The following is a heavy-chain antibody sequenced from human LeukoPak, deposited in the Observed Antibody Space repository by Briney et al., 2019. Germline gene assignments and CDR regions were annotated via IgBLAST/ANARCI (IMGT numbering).Heavy chain of an antibody. CDR2: ISSSSSYI. V-gene: IGHV3-21*01. D-gene: IGHD3-10*01. CDR1: GFTFSSYS. Sequence: GGSLRLSCAASGFTFSSYSMNWVRRAPGKGLEWVSSISSSSSYIYYADSVKGRFTISRDNAKNSLYLQMNSLRAEDTAVYYCARDDYYGSGSYSNYYFDYWGQGTLVAVSS. J-gene: IGHJ4*02. CDR3: ARDDYYGSGSYSNYYFDY.